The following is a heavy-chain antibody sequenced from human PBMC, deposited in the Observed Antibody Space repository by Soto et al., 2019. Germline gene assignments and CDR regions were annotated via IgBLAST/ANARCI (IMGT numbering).Heavy chain of an antibody. J-gene: IGHJ6*02. V-gene: IGHV1-3*04. D-gene: IGHD3-16*01. CDR1: GYKFANYA. CDR2: INTGKGNT. CDR3: ARDLSGWGLTNGHYGVDV. Sequence: QVRLVQSGTEVKRPGASVMVSSKASGYKFANYAIHWVRQAPGQNFEWMGWINTGKGNTRNSQKFQDRVTFTRDTSATTVHMEVGSLKFEDTAVYYGARDLSGWGLTNGHYGVDVWGQGTTVIVSS.